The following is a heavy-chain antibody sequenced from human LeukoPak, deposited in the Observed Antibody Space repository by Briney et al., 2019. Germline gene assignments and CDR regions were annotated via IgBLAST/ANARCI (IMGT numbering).Heavy chain of an antibody. D-gene: IGHD5-18*01. V-gene: IGHV4-39*01. J-gene: IGHJ5*02. CDR2: IHYSGST. CDR1: GGSISSIGSNN. CDR3: ARLPTGYPNWFDT. Sequence: SETLSLTCAVSGGSISSIGSNNWAWIRQPPGKGLELIAAIHYSGSTYYNPSFMSRVTISVDTSKNQFSLKLRSLTATDTAVYYCARLPTGYPNWFDTWGQGILVTVSS.